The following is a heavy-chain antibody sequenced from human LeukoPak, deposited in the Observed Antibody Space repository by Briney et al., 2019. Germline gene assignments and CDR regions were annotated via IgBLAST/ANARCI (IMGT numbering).Heavy chain of an antibody. CDR1: GYTFTSNY. CDR2: IYPRDGST. V-gene: IGHV1-46*01. CDR3: ARDQEGFDY. J-gene: IGHJ4*02. Sequence: ASVKVSCKASGYTFTSNYIHWVRQAPGQGLEWMGMIYPRDGSTSYAQKFQGRVTVTRDTSTSTAHMELSGLRSEDTAVYYCARDQEGFDYWGQGTLGTVSS.